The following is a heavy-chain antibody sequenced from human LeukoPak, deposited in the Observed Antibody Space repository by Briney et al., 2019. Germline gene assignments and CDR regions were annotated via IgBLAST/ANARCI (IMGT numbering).Heavy chain of an antibody. J-gene: IGHJ4*02. CDR1: GSTVSSNY. Sequence: GGSLRLSCAASGSTVSSNYMSWVRQAPGKGLEWVSVIYSGGSTYYADSVKGRFTISRDNSKNTLYLQMNSLRAEDTAVYYCARGRNYYDSSGYYYLYYWGQGTLVTVSS. CDR2: IYSGGST. V-gene: IGHV3-53*01. CDR3: ARGRNYYDSSGYYYLYY. D-gene: IGHD3-22*01.